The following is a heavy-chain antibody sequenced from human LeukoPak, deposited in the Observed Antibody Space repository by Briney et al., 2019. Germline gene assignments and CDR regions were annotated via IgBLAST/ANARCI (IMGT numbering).Heavy chain of an antibody. J-gene: IGHJ6*03. D-gene: IGHD6-13*01. Sequence: GGSLRLSCAASGFTFSKHWMHWVRQAPGKGLVWVSRINSDGSSTTYADSVKGRFTISRDNSKNTLYLQMNSLRAEDTAVYYCARTTEAHSWRTRYYDYYMDVWGKGTTVTVSS. CDR1: GFTFSKHW. CDR2: INSDGSST. V-gene: IGHV3-74*01. CDR3: ARTTEAHSWRTRYYDYYMDV.